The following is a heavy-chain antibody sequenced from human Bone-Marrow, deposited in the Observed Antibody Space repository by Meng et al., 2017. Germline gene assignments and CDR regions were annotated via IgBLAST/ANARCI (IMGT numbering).Heavy chain of an antibody. D-gene: IGHD1-7*01. CDR1: GGSFSGYY. Sequence: QLQLQQGGAGLLKPSETLSLTCAVYGGSFSGYYWSWIRQPPGKGLEWIGEINHSGSTNYNPSLKSRVTISVDTSKNQFSLKLSSVTAADTAVYYCARGVVRNWNYLPWGQGTLVTVSS. CDR3: ARGVVRNWNYLP. CDR2: INHSGST. J-gene: IGHJ5*02. V-gene: IGHV4-34*01.